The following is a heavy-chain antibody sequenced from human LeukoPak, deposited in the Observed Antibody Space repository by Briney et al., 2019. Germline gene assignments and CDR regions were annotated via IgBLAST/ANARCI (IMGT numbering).Heavy chain of an antibody. J-gene: IGHJ4*02. CDR1: GFTFDDYA. CDR2: ISWNSGSI. D-gene: IGHD6-13*01. Sequence: GGSLRLSCAASGFTFDDYAMHWVRQAPGKGLEWVSGISWNSGSIGYADSVKGRFTISRDNAKNSLYLQMNSLRAEDMALYYCAKGQSSSWYSPFDYWGQGTLVTVSS. V-gene: IGHV3-9*03. CDR3: AKGQSSSWYSPFDY.